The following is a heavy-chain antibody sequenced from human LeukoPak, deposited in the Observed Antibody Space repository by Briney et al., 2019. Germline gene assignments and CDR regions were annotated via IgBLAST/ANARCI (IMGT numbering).Heavy chain of an antibody. CDR3: AKVVGDSSGYYYYFDY. D-gene: IGHD3-22*01. J-gene: IGHJ4*02. Sequence: GGSLRLSCAASGFTFSSYAMSWVRQAPGKGLEWVSAISGSGGSTYYADSVKGRFTISRDNSKNTLYLQMNSLRAEDTAVYYCAKVVGDSSGYYYYFDYWGQGTLVTVPS. CDR2: ISGSGGST. V-gene: IGHV3-23*01. CDR1: GFTFSSYA.